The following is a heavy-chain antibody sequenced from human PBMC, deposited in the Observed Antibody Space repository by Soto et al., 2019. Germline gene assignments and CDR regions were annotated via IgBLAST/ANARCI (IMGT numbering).Heavy chain of an antibody. D-gene: IGHD3-10*01. J-gene: IGHJ5*02. CDR2: IYNDGST. Sequence: EVQLVESGGGLIQPGGSLRLSCAASGFTVNGNYMSWVRQAPGKGQQWVSAIYNDGSTFYADSVQGRFTISRDNSKNTLFLQMNSLRGEDTAVYYCATEWPGRGFDHWGQGTLVTVST. CDR1: GFTVNGNY. V-gene: IGHV3-53*01. CDR3: ATEWPGRGFDH.